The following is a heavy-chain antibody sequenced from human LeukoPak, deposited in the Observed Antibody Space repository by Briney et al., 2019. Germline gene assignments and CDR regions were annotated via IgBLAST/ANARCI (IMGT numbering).Heavy chain of an antibody. CDR2: GCYSGRT. CDR1: GGSISSGGYY. V-gene: IGHV4-31*03. D-gene: IGHD3-22*01. CDR3: ARGSTGSSTSFYNLNYSDSSGYYYFDY. J-gene: IGHJ4*02. Sequence: SQTLSLTCTVSGGSISSGGYYWSRNRQHPGKDLESNSYGCYSGRTYDNPALKSRVTISVDTSKNQFSLKLSSVTAADTAVYYCARGSTGSSTSFYNLNYSDSSGYYYFDYWGQGTLVTVSS.